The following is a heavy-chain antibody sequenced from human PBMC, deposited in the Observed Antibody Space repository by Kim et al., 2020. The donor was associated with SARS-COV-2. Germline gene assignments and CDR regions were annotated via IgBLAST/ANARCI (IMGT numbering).Heavy chain of an antibody. V-gene: IGHV1-18*01. J-gene: IGHJ4*02. CDR3: ARSGLIIWSGYYSYFDY. D-gene: IGHD3-3*01. Sequence: ASVKVSCKASGYTFTSYGISWVRQAPGQGLEWMGWISAYNGNTNYAQKLQGRVTMTTDTSTSTAYMELRSLRSDDTAVYYCARSGLIIWSGYYSYFDYWGQGTLVTVSS. CDR2: ISAYNGNT. CDR1: GYTFTSYG.